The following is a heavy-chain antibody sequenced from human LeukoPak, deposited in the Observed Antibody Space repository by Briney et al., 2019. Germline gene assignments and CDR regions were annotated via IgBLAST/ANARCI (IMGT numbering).Heavy chain of an antibody. CDR2: IYSSGST. CDR3: ARAAYCGGDCYGWFDP. CDR1: GGSINSYY. D-gene: IGHD2-21*02. V-gene: IGHV4-4*07. J-gene: IGHJ5*02. Sequence: SETLSLTCTVSGGSINSYYWSWIRQPAGKGLEWIGRIYSSGSTNYNPSLKSRVSMSVDTSKNQFSLKLSSVTAADTAVYYCARAAYCGGDCYGWFDPWGQGTLVSVSS.